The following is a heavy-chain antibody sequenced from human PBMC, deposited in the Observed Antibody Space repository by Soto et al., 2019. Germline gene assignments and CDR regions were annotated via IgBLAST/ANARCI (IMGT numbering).Heavy chain of an antibody. Sequence: QVQLVESGGGLVKPGGSLRLSCAASGFTFSDYYMSWIRQAPGKGLEWVSYISSSSSYTNYADSVKGRFTISRDNAKNSLYLQMNSLRAEDTAVYYCARHTGTTYYYGMDVWGQGTTVTVSS. J-gene: IGHJ6*02. CDR3: ARHTGTTYYYGMDV. V-gene: IGHV3-11*06. D-gene: IGHD1-7*01. CDR2: ISSSSSYT. CDR1: GFTFSDYY.